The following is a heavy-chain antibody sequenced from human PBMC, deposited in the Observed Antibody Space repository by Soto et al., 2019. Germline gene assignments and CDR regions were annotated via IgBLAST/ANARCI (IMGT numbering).Heavy chain of an antibody. CDR1: GFSLNTGGLG. CDR2: IYWDDDK. J-gene: IGHJ6*02. V-gene: IGHV2-5*02. D-gene: IGHD2-21*02. Sequence: QITLKESGPTLVKPTQTLTLTCSVSGFSLNTGGLGVGWIRQPPGKALEWLALIYWDDDKRYSPSLRNRRSISKDTSNSLVVLPMTNMDPVDAATYYCIHSRCGGDCLRSYSSHYYYGLDVWGQGTPVTVSS. CDR3: IHSRCGGDCLRSYSSHYYYGLDV.